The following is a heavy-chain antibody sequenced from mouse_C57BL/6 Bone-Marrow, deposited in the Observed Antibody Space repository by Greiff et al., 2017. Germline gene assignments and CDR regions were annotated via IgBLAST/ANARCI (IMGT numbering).Heavy chain of an antibody. CDR1: GYTFTDHI. CDR2: IYPVSGET. J-gene: IGHJ2*01. CDR3: AIGAYYSNSFDY. V-gene: IGHV1-11*01. Sequence: VQLQQSGAELASPGASVTLSCKASGYTFTDHIMNWVKKRPGQGLEWIGRIYPVSGETNYNQKFMGKATFSVDRSSSTAYMQLSSLTSEDSAVYYCAIGAYYSNSFDYWGQGTTLTVSS. D-gene: IGHD2-5*01.